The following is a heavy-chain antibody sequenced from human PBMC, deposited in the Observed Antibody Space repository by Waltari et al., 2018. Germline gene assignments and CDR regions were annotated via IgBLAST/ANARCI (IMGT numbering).Heavy chain of an antibody. D-gene: IGHD6-13*01. J-gene: IGHJ4*02. Sequence: QVQLQESGPGLVKPSETLSLTCAVSGYSISSGYYWGWIRQPPGKGLEWIGSIYHSGSTYYNPSLKSRVTISVDTSKNQFSLKLSSVTAADTAVYYCARDGSPGIAAAGKVYDYWGQGTLVTVSS. CDR2: IYHSGST. CDR1: GYSISSGYY. V-gene: IGHV4-38-2*02. CDR3: ARDGSPGIAAAGKVYDY.